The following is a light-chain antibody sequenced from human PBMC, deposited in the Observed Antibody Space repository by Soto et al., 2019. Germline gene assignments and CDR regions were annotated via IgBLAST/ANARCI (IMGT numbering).Light chain of an antibody. J-gene: IGKJ5*01. CDR3: QQRSNWVT. CDR2: DAS. CDR1: HSVSSH. V-gene: IGKV3-11*01. Sequence: EIVLTPSPATLSLSPGERAPLSCRASHSVSSHLAWYQQKPGQAPRLLIYDASNRATGIPARFSGSGSGTDFTLTISSLEPEDFAVYYCQQRSNWVTVGQ.